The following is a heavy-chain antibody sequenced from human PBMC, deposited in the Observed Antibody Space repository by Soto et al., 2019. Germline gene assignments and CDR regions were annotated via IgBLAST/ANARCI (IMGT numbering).Heavy chain of an antibody. CDR3: ARHGQIWFGELNYGMDV. V-gene: IGHV4-39*01. Sequence: SETLCLTCTVSGGSISSSSYYWGWIRQPPGKGLEWIGSIYYSGSTYYNPSLKSRVTISVDTSKNQFSLKLSSVTAADTAVYYCARHGQIWFGELNYGMDVWGQGTTVT. CDR2: IYYSGST. D-gene: IGHD3-10*01. J-gene: IGHJ6*02. CDR1: GGSISSSSYY.